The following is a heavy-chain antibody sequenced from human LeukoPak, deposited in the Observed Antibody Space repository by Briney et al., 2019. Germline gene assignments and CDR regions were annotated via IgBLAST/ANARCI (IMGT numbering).Heavy chain of an antibody. CDR2: IYYSGST. CDR3: ARDQNYYRY. D-gene: IGHD3-10*01. CDR1: GGSISSSSYY. J-gene: IGHJ4*02. V-gene: IGHV4-61*01. Sequence: SETLSLTCTVSGGSISSSSYYWGWIRQPPGKGLEWIGYIYYSGSTNYNPSLKSRVTISVDTSKNQFSLKLSSVTAADTAVYYCARDQNYYRYWGQGTLVTVSS.